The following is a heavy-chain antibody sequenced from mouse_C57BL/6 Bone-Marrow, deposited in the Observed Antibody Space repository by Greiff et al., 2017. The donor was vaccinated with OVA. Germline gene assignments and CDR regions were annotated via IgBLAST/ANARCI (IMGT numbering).Heavy chain of an antibody. D-gene: IGHD1-1*01. CDR1: GYTFTSYW. J-gene: IGHJ2*01. V-gene: IGHV1-50*01. CDR3: ARNYGGY. Sequence: QVQLQPPGAELVKPGASVKLSCKASGYTFTSYWMQWVKQRPGQGLEWIGEIDPSDSYTNYNQKFKGKATLTVDTSSSTAYMQLSSLTSEDSAVYYCARNYGGYWGQGTTLTVSS. CDR2: IDPSDSYT.